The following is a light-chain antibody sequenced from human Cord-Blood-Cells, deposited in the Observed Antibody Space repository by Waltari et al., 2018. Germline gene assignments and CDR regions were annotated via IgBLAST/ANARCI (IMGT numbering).Light chain of an antibody. J-gene: IGLJ2*01. V-gene: IGLV2-11*01. CDR1: SSDVGGYNY. CDR3: CSYAGSYTFVV. CDR2: DVS. Sequence: SALTQPRSVSGSPGQSVTIPCTGTSSDVGGYNYVSGYQQHPGKAPKLMIYDVSKRPSGVPDRFSVSKSGNTSSLTISGLQAEDEADYYCCSYAGSYTFVVFGGGTKLTVL.